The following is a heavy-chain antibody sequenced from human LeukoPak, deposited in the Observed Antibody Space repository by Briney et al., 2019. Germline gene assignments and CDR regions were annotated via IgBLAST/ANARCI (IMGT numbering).Heavy chain of an antibody. CDR2: IRYDGSNK. CDR3: AKSGSYYQPYYYYYMDV. CDR1: GFTFSSYG. V-gene: IGHV3-30*02. J-gene: IGHJ6*03. Sequence: PGGSLRLSCAASGFTFSSYGMHWVRQAPGKGLEWVAFIRYDGSNKYYADSVKGRFTISRDNSKNTLSLQMSSLRAEDTAVYYCAKSGSYYQPYYYYYMDVWGKGTTVTV. D-gene: IGHD3-10*01.